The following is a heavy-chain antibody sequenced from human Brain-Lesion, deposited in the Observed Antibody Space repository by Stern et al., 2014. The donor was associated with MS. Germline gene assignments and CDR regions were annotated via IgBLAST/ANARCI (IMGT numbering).Heavy chain of an antibody. Sequence: VQLVQSGGGLVQPGGSQRLSCAASGFSFSSYWMPWVRQAPGRGPEWVANIKQDGSGKYYVDSVKGRFTISRDNAKNSLYLQMHSLRDEDTAVYYCARDCGVGNCAGARGYSYYYGLDVWGQGTTVTVSS. J-gene: IGHJ6*02. V-gene: IGHV3-7*01. D-gene: IGHD2-8*02. CDR3: ARDCGVGNCAGARGYSYYYGLDV. CDR2: IKQDGSGK. CDR1: GFSFSSYW.